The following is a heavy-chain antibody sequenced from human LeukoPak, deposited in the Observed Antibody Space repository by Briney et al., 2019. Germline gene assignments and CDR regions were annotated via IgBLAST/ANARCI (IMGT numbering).Heavy chain of an antibody. D-gene: IGHD2-2*01. CDR3: AHRGAYCSSTSCYYYYGMDV. Sequence: SGPTLVNPTQTLTLTCTFSGFSLSTRGVGVGWIRQPPGKALEWLALIYWDDDKRYSPSLKSRLTITKDTSKNQVVLTMTNMDPVDTATYYCAHRGAYCSSTSCYYYYGMDVWGQGTTVTVSS. V-gene: IGHV2-5*02. CDR1: GFSLSTRGVG. J-gene: IGHJ6*02. CDR2: IYWDDDK.